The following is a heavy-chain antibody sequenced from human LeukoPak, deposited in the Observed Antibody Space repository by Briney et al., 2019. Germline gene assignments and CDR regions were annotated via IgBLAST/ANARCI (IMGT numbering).Heavy chain of an antibody. CDR1: GFTFSSYA. CDR3: AKDGRVAEAATGYYGMDV. D-gene: IGHD6-19*01. J-gene: IGHJ6*02. CDR2: ISGSGGST. V-gene: IGHV3-23*01. Sequence: PGASLRLSCAASGFTFSSYAMSWVRQAPGKGLEWVSAISGSGGSTNYADSVKGRFTISRDNSKNTLYLQMNSLRAEDTAVYYCAKDGRVAEAATGYYGMDVWGRGTTVTVSS.